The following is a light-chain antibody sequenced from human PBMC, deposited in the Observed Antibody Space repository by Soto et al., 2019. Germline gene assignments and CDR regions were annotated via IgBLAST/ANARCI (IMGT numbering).Light chain of an antibody. Sequence: EIVMTQSPATLSVSPGERATLSCRASQSVSSSLAWYQQKPGQAPRLLIYGASTRATGIPARFSGRGSGTEFTLTINSLQSEDFAVYYCQQYNTWPPYTFGQGTKLEIK. CDR1: QSVSSS. CDR3: QQYNTWPPYT. J-gene: IGKJ2*01. CDR2: GAS. V-gene: IGKV3-15*01.